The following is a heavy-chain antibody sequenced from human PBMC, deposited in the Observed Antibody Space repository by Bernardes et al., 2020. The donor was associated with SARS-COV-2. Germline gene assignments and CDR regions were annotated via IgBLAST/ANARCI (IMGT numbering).Heavy chain of an antibody. J-gene: IGHJ4*02. CDR1: GYTFANYG. CDR3: ARDPSLSIAAHPDY. V-gene: IGHV1-18*04. D-gene: IGHD6-6*01. Sequence: ASVKVSCKASGYTFANYGISWVRQAPGQGLEWMGWISPYKAKTNYEQKVQGRVTMTRDTSISTAYMELSRLRSDDTAVYYCARDPSLSIAAHPDYWGQGTLVTVSS. CDR2: ISPYKAKT.